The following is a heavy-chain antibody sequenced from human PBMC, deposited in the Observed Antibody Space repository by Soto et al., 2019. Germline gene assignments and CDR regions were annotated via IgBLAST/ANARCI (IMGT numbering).Heavy chain of an antibody. CDR2: ISYDGSNK. CDR3: AREVILTGYRYGNLDH. J-gene: IGHJ4*02. CDR1: GLTFSHYA. D-gene: IGHD3-9*01. V-gene: IGHV3-30*09. Sequence: PGGSLRLSGAASGLTFSHYAMHWVRQAPGKGLEWVAVISYDGSNKYYADSVKGRFAISRDNSKNTLYVQLNSLRAEDTAVYYCAREVILTGYRYGNLDHWGQGTLVTVPQ.